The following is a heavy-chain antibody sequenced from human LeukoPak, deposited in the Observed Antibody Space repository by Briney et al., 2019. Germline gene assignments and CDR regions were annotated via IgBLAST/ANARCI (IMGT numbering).Heavy chain of an antibody. CDR1: GFTFSSYA. CDR2: ISGSGGST. J-gene: IGHJ4*02. D-gene: IGHD1-14*01. CDR3: AKDSPEGFDY. V-gene: IGHV3-23*01. Sequence: GGSLRLSCAASGFTFSSYAMIWLRPAPGKALEGVSAISGSGGSTYYADSVKGRFTISRDNAKNTLYLQMNSLRAEDTAVYYWAKDSPEGFDYWGQGTLVTVSS.